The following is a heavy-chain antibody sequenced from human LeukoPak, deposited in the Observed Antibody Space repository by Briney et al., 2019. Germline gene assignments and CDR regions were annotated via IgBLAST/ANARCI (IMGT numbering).Heavy chain of an antibody. CDR2: IISAFGPA. CDR1: GGTFSNHV. CDR3: ARGVVPAAITSWFDP. Sequence: SVKVSCKASGGTFSNHVMTWVRQAPGQGLEWMGGIISAFGPANYAQKFQGRVTITAGESINTAYMELSSLRSEDTAVYYCARGVVPAAITSWFDPWGQGTLVTVSS. V-gene: IGHV1-69*13. D-gene: IGHD2-2*01. J-gene: IGHJ5*02.